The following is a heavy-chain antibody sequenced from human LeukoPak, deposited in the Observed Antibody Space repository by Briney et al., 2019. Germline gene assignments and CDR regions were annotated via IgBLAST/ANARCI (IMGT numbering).Heavy chain of an antibody. Sequence: PSETLSLTCAVYGGSFSGYYWSWIRQPPGKGLEWIGEINHSGSTNYNPSLKSRVTISVGTSKNQFSLKLSSVTAADTAVYYCASWAAIATLWGRGTLVTVSS. CDR2: INHSGST. CDR1: GGSFSGYY. V-gene: IGHV4-34*01. J-gene: IGHJ2*01. D-gene: IGHD6-13*01. CDR3: ASWAAIATL.